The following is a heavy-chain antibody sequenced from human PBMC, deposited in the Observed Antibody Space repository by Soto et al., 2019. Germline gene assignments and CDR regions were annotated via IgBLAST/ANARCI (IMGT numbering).Heavy chain of an antibody. CDR2: ISYSRTT. V-gene: IGHV4-59*01. D-gene: IGHD5-18*01. J-gene: IGHJ4*02. CDR1: GGSLSSYY. Sequence: SETLSLTCTVSGGSLSSYYWSWIRRPPGMGLEWIASISYSRTTNYNSSIKSRVNISIDTSKNRFSLKIKSVTTADTAVYYCAREGYNFGPFDYWGQGALVT. CDR3: AREGYNFGPFDY.